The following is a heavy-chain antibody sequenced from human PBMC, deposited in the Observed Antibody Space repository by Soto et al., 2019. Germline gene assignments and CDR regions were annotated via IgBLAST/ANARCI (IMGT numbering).Heavy chain of an antibody. Sequence: EVQLVESGGGLVQPGGSLRLSCAASGFTFSNYWMHWVRQAPGKGLVWVSRINSDESTTTYPDSVQGRFTISRDNAKNTLYLQLNSLIAEDTAIYYCVTGGRTAGHVYHFDDGGQGALVTVSS. CDR1: GFTFSNYW. CDR2: INSDESTT. CDR3: VTGGRTAGHVYHFDD. D-gene: IGHD3-16*01. J-gene: IGHJ4*02. V-gene: IGHV3-74*01.